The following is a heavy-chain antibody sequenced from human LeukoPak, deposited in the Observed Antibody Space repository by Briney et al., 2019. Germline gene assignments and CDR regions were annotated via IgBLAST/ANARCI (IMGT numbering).Heavy chain of an antibody. CDR2: IIDSGGST. CDR3: AKDRREWNYFDY. V-gene: IGHV3-23*01. CDR1: GFTFSSYA. Sequence: GGSLRLSCAASGFTFSSYAMSWVRQAPGKGLEWVSTIIDSGGSTYYADSVKGRFTISRDKSKNMLFLQMNSLRAEDTAVYYCAKDRREWNYFDYWGQGTLVTVSS. J-gene: IGHJ4*02. D-gene: IGHD2-8*01.